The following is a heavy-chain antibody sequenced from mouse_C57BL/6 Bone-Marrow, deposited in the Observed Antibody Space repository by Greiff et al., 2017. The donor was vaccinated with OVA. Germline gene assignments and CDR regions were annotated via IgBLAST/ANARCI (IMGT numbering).Heavy chain of an antibody. V-gene: IGHV1-74*01. J-gene: IGHJ2*01. Sequence: QVQLQQPGAELVKPGASVKVSCKASGYTFTSYWMHWVKQRPGQGLEWIVRIHPSDSDTNYNQKFKGKATLTVDKSSSTAYMQLSSLTSEDSAVYYCAIGMDWTDYFDYWGQGTTLTVSS. CDR2: IHPSDSDT. D-gene: IGHD2-3*01. CDR3: AIGMDWTDYFDY. CDR1: GYTFTSYW.